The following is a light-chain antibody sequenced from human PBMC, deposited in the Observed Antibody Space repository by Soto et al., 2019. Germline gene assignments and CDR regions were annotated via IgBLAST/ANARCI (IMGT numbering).Light chain of an antibody. CDR3: SSYTSISTVV. V-gene: IGLV2-14*01. CDR1: SSDVGGYNY. CDR2: DVI. J-gene: IGLJ2*01. Sequence: QSVLTQPASVSGSPGQSITISCTGTSSDVGGYNYVSWYQQHPGKAPKLIIYDVINRPSGVSNRFSGSKSGNTASLTISGLQAEDEADYYCSSYTSISTVVFGGGTKVTVL.